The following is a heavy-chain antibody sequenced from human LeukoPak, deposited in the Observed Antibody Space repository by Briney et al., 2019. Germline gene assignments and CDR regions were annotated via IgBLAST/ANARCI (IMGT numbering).Heavy chain of an antibody. J-gene: IGHJ4*02. V-gene: IGHV3-30*03. CDR2: ISYDGSNK. Sequence: GGSLRLSCAASGFTFSSYAMSWVRQAPGKGLEWVAVISYDGSNKYYADSVKGRFTISRDNSKNTLYLHMNSLTVEDTAVYYCGRGMRDYYGLDYWGQGILVTVSS. CDR3: GRGMRDYYGLDY. CDR1: GFTFSSYA. D-gene: IGHD3-10*01.